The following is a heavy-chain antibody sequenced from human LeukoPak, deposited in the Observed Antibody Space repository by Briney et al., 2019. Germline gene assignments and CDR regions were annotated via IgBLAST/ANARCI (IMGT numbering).Heavy chain of an antibody. Sequence: EASVKVSCKASGYTFTSYGISWVRQAPGQGLEWMGWISAYNGNTNYAQKLQGRVTMTTDTSTGTAYTELRSLRSDDTAVYYCARSRAAMAINLDYWGQGTLVTVSS. CDR1: GYTFTSYG. J-gene: IGHJ4*02. D-gene: IGHD5-18*01. CDR2: ISAYNGNT. V-gene: IGHV1-18*01. CDR3: ARSRAAMAINLDY.